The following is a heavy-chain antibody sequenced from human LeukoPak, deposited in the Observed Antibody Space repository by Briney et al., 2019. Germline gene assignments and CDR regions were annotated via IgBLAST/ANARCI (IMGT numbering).Heavy chain of an antibody. V-gene: IGHV4-34*01. CDR1: GGSLSYYY. J-gene: IGHJ4*02. D-gene: IGHD5-24*01. Sequence: SETLSLTCAVYGGSLSYYYWSWIRQPPEKGLEWIGEINRSGSTNYNPSLKSRATISVDTSKNQFSLRLSSVTAADTAVYYCALGELRDGYNSYFDYWGQGTLVTVSS. CDR3: ALGELRDGYNSYFDY. CDR2: INRSGST.